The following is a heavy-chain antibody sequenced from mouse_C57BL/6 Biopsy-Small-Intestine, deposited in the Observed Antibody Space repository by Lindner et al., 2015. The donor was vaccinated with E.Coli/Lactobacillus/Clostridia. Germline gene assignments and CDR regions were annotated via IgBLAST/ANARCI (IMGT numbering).Heavy chain of an antibody. J-gene: IGHJ3*01. V-gene: IGHV1-9*01. CDR2: ILPGSGYS. CDR1: GYTFTGYW. Sequence: VQLQESGAELMKPGASVKPSCKATGYTFTGYWIEWVKQRPGHGLEWVGEILPGSGYSNYNEKFKGKATFTADTSSNTAYMQLSSLTTEDSAIYYCARNTYTNWFAYWGQGTLVTVSA. CDR3: ARNTYTNWFAY. D-gene: IGHD2-5*01.